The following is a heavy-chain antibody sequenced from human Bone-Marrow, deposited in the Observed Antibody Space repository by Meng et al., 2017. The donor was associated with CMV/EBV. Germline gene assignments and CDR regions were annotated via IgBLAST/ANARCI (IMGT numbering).Heavy chain of an antibody. D-gene: IGHD3-9*01. J-gene: IGHJ5*02. V-gene: IGHV1-8*01. CDR1: GYTFTSYD. CDR3: ASCYDILTGLPSTWVDP. Sequence: ASVKVSCKASGYTFTSYDINWVRQATGQGLEWMGWMNPNSGNTGYAQKFQGRVTMTRNTSISTAYMELSSLRSEDTAVYYCASCYDILTGLPSTWVDPWGQGTLVTVSS. CDR2: MNPNSGNT.